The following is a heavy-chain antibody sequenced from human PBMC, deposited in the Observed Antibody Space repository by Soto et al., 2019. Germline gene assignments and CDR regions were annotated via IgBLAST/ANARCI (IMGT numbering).Heavy chain of an antibody. D-gene: IGHD5-12*01. V-gene: IGHV3-48*02. Sequence: EVQLVESGGGLVQPGGSLRLSCAASGFTFSSYSMNWVRQAPGKGLEWVSYISSSSSTIYYADSVKGRFTISRDNAKNSLYLQMNSLRDEDTAVYYCARDGYSGYDYPAAFDYWGQGTLVTVSS. CDR2: ISSSSSTI. J-gene: IGHJ4*02. CDR3: ARDGYSGYDYPAAFDY. CDR1: GFTFSSYS.